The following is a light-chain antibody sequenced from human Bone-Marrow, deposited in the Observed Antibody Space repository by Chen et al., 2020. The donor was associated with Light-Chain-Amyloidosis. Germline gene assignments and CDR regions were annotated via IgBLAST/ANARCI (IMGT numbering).Light chain of an antibody. CDR3: QVWDRSSDRPV. V-gene: IGLV1-40*01. CDR1: SSNIGAGYD. J-gene: IGLJ3*02. Sequence: QSVLTQPPSVSGAPGQRVNLSCTGSSSNIGAGYDVHWYRQLPGTAPKLLISGNSNRPSGVPDRFSGSRSGTAASLTISRVEAGDEADYYFQVWDRSSDRPVFGGGTKLTVL. CDR2: GNS.